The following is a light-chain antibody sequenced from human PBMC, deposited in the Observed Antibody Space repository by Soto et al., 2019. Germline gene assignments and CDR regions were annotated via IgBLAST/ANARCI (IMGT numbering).Light chain of an antibody. CDR1: SSDVGGYNF. V-gene: IGLV2-14*01. CDR3: CLCTSTSTLA. CDR2: DVY. Sequence: QSVLTQPASVSGSPGQSITISCTGTSSDVGGYNFVSWYQQHPGKAPKLMIYDVYNRTSGVSNRFSGSKSGNTASLTISGLQAEDEAEYHCCLCTSTSTLAFGTGTKLTV. J-gene: IGLJ1*01.